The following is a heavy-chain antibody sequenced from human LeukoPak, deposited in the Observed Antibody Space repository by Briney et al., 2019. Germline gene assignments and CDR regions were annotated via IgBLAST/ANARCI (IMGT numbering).Heavy chain of an antibody. CDR1: GFTFDDYV. D-gene: IGHD6-19*01. V-gene: IGHV3-9*01. J-gene: IGHJ4*02. CDR2: ITWNSDTI. CDR3: ARDRKQWLVDTFDY. Sequence: GGSLRLSCAASGFTFDDYVMHWVRQAPGKGLEWVSGITWNSDTIAYADSVKGRFTISRDNAKNPLYLQMNSLRAEDTAVYYCARDRKQWLVDTFDYWGQGTLVTVSS.